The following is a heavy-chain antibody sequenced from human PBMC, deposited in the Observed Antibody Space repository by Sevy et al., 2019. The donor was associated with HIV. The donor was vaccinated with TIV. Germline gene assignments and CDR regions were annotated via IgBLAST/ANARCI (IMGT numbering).Heavy chain of an antibody. Sequence: GGSLRLSCAASGFTFSSYAMSWVRQAPGKGLEWVSAISGSGGSTCYADSVKGRFTISRDNSKNTLYLQMNSLRAEDTAVYYCAVGVTMVRGVMGDFDIWGQGTMVTVSS. CDR3: AVGVTMVRGVMGDFDI. J-gene: IGHJ3*02. CDR1: GFTFSSYA. D-gene: IGHD3-10*01. V-gene: IGHV3-23*01. CDR2: ISGSGGST.